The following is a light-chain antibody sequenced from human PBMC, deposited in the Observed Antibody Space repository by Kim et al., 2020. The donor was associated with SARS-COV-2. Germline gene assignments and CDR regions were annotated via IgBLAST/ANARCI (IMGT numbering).Light chain of an antibody. CDR3: SSYTSSSTLV. CDR1: SSDFGSYNR. J-gene: IGLJ3*02. Sequence: GTSVTISCTGTSSDFGSYNRISWYQQPPGTAPKLMIYEVSNRPSGVPDRFSGSKSGNTASLTISGLQAEDEADYYCSSYTSSSTLVFGGGTQLTVL. V-gene: IGLV2-18*02. CDR2: EVS.